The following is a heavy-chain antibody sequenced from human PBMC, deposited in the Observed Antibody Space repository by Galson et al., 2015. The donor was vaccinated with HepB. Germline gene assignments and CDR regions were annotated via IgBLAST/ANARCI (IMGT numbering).Heavy chain of an antibody. Sequence: SVKVSCKASGYTFSTYDINWVRQATGQGLEWLGWMSPNSGYTGYAQEFQDRVTMTRGPSISTAYLELNSLRAEDTAVYYCARNLPRTGDFDFWGQGTPVTVSS. D-gene: IGHD7-27*01. V-gene: IGHV1-8*01. CDR2: MSPNSGYT. J-gene: IGHJ4*02. CDR1: GYTFSTYD. CDR3: ARNLPRTGDFDF.